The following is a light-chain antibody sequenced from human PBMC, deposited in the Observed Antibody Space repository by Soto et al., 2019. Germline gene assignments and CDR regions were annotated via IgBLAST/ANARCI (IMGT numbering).Light chain of an antibody. CDR3: QSYDSSLSGVV. CDR2: GNS. Sequence: QSVLTQPPSVSGAPGQRVTISCTGSSSNIGAGYDVHWYQQLPGTAPKLLIYGNSNRPSGDPDRFSGSKSGTSASLAITGLQAEDEADYYCQSYDSSLSGVVFGGGTKLTAL. CDR1: SSNIGAGYD. J-gene: IGLJ2*01. V-gene: IGLV1-40*01.